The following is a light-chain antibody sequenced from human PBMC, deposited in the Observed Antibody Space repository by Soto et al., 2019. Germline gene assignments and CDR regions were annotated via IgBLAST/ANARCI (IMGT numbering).Light chain of an antibody. CDR2: DVS. Sequence: QSVLTQPRSVSGSPGQSVTISCTGTSNDVGIYNYVSWYQHHPDKAPQLMIYDVSNRPSGVPDRFSGSKSGNTASLTISGLQAEDEADYYCCSYAGTYTYVFGTGTKLTVL. J-gene: IGLJ1*01. V-gene: IGLV2-11*01. CDR3: CSYAGTYTYV. CDR1: SNDVGIYNY.